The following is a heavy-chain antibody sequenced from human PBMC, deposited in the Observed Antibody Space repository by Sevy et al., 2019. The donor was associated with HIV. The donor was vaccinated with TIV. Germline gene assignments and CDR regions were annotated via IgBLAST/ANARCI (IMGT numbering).Heavy chain of an antibody. V-gene: IGHV3-11*01. CDR3: ARDHVKDGDLGDYYYFAMDV. Sequence: GGSLRLSCAASGFTSSDYYMSWIRQAPGKGLERLSYISGSGSDIYYADSVKGRFTISRDNAKNSLYLQMSSLRADDTAVYYCARDHVKDGDLGDYYYFAMDVWCQGTTVTVSS. CDR1: GFTSSDYY. D-gene: IGHD4-17*01. J-gene: IGHJ6*02. CDR2: ISGSGSDI.